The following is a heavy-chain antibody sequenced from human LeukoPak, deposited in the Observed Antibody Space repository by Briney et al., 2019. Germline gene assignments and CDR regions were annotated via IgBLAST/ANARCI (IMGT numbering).Heavy chain of an antibody. V-gene: IGHV1-18*01. CDR2: ISAYNGNT. D-gene: IGHD4-17*01. Sequence: ASVKVSCKASGYTFTSYGISWVRQAPGQGLEWMGWISAYNGNTNYAQKLQGRVTMTTDTSTSTAYMELRSLRSDDTAVYYCARLLDYGDYVRGWFDPWGQGTLVTVSS. CDR3: ARLLDYGDYVRGWFDP. CDR1: GYTFTSYG. J-gene: IGHJ5*02.